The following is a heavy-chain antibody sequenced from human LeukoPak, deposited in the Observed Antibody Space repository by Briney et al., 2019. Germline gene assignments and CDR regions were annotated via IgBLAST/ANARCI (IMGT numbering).Heavy chain of an antibody. Sequence: ASVKVSCKASGYTFTGYYMHWVRQAPGQGLEWMGWINPNSGGTNYAQKFQGRVTMTRDTSISTDYMELSRLRSDDTAVYYCARMYYYDSSGYYHDAFDIWGQGTMVTVSS. CDR1: GYTFTGYY. D-gene: IGHD3-22*01. J-gene: IGHJ3*02. CDR3: ARMYYYDSSGYYHDAFDI. V-gene: IGHV1-2*02. CDR2: INPNSGGT.